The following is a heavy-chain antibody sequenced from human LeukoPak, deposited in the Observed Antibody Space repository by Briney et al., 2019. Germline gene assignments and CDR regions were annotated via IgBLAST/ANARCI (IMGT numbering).Heavy chain of an antibody. J-gene: IGHJ4*02. CDR3: ARDAYDSSGYSFDY. Sequence: SETLSLTCTVSGYSISSGYYWGWIRQPPGKGLEWIAIIYHSGRTSYNPSLKSRVTISLDTSKNQFSLNLRSVTAADTAVYYCARDAYDSSGYSFDYWGQGTLVTVSS. V-gene: IGHV4-38-2*02. CDR1: GYSISSGYY. D-gene: IGHD3-22*01. CDR2: IYHSGRT.